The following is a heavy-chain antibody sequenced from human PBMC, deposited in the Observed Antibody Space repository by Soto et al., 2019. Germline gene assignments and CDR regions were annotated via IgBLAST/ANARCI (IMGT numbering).Heavy chain of an antibody. J-gene: IGHJ4*02. D-gene: IGHD3-3*01. CDR2: MNPNSGNT. Sequence: ASVQVSCKASGYTFTSYDINWVRQATGQGLEWMGWMNPNSGNTGYAQKFQGRVTMTRNTSISTAYMELSSLRSEDTAVYYCARRRSLRFLEWLPANYYLDYWGQGTLVTVSS. CDR1: GYTFTSYD. V-gene: IGHV1-8*01. CDR3: ARRRSLRFLEWLPANYYLDY.